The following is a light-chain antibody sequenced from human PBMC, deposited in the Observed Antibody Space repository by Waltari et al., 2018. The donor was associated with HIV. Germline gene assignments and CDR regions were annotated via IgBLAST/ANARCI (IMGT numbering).Light chain of an antibody. Sequence: QSVLTQPPSASGTPGQRVTISCSGSSPHIGSNTVNWYQQLPGTAPKLLIYSYNLRPSGVPDRFSGSKSGTSASLAISGLQSEDEADYYCAAWDDSLKGPIFGGGTKVTVL. CDR1: SPHIGSNT. J-gene: IGLJ2*01. CDR2: SYN. CDR3: AAWDDSLKGPI. V-gene: IGLV1-44*01.